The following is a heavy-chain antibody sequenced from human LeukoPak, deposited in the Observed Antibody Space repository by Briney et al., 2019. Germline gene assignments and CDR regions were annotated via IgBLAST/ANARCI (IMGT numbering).Heavy chain of an antibody. CDR1: GFYFGGHA. CDR2: ITYGSDTI. V-gene: IGHV3-48*04. D-gene: IGHD3-10*01. J-gene: IGHJ5*02. CDR3: AKNPQGSSVRRIGLSNWFDP. Sequence: GGSLRLSCVASGFYFGGHAMHWLRQAPGKGLEWVAYITYGSDTIFYADSVKGRFTVSRDNAKNTLYLQMNSLRAEDTAVYYCAKNPQGSSVRRIGLSNWFDPWGQGTLVTVSS.